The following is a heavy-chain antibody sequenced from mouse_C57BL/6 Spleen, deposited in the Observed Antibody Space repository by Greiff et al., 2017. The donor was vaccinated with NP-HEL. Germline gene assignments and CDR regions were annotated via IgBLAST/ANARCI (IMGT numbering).Heavy chain of an antibody. Sequence: QVQLQQSGPELVKPGASVKISCKASGYAFSSSWMNWVKQRPGKGLEWIGRIYPGDGDTNYNGKFKGKATLTADKSSSTAYMQLSSLTSEDSAVYFCARKKGYDGNYDYFDYWGQGTTLTVSS. CDR1: GYAFSSSW. CDR2: IYPGDGDT. J-gene: IGHJ2*01. D-gene: IGHD2-3*01. CDR3: ARKKGYDGNYDYFDY. V-gene: IGHV1-82*01.